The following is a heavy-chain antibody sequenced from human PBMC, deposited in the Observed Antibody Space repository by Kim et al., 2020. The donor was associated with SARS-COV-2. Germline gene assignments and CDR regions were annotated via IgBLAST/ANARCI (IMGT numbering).Heavy chain of an antibody. CDR3: ATAPAPNSAYCSGGSCWDDAFDI. D-gene: IGHD2-15*01. Sequence: GGSLRLSCAASGFTFSDYYMSWIRQAPGKGLEWVSYISSSSSYTNYADSVKGRFTISRDNAKNSLYLQMNSLRAEDTAVYYCATAPAPNSAYCSGGSCWDDAFDIWGQGTMVTVSS. CDR1: GFTFSDYY. J-gene: IGHJ3*02. V-gene: IGHV3-11*03. CDR2: ISSSSSYT.